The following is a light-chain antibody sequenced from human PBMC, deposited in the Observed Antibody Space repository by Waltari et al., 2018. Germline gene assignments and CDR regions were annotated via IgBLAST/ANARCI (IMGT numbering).Light chain of an antibody. CDR1: QSVLYSSNNKNY. V-gene: IGKV4-1*01. J-gene: IGKJ2*02. CDR2: WAS. Sequence: DIVMTQSPDYLAVSLGERATINCKSSQSVLYSSNNKNYLAWYQQKPGKPPNLLIYWASTRESGVPDRFSGSGSGSDFTLTISSLQAEDVAVYYCQQFYSTPRTFGQGTKLEI. CDR3: QQFYSTPRT.